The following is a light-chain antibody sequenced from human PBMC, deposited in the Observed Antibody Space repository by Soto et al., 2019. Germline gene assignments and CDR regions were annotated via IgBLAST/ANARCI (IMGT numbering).Light chain of an antibody. CDR2: WAS. CDR1: QSVFYNSYNRSY. CDR3: QQYYSTLIS. V-gene: IGKV4-1*01. J-gene: IGKJ5*01. Sequence: DIALTQSPDSLSLSLGERATINCKSSQSVFYNSYNRSYLAWYQVKPGRPPKLLFSWASTREPGVPDRFSGRGSGTDFTLTISSLQAEDVAVYYCQQYYSTLISFGQGTRLEIK.